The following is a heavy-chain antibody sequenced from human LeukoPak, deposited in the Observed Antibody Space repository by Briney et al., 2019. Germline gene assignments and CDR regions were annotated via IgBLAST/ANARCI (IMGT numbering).Heavy chain of an antibody. V-gene: IGHV4-59*01. CDR1: GGSISSYY. J-gene: IGHJ6*02. CDR2: IYYSGST. Sequence: SSETLSLTCTVSGGSISSYYWSWIRQPPGKGLEWIGYIYYSGSTNYNPSLKSRVTISVDTSKNQFSLKLSSVTAADTAAYYCARDITGAAVAGGYYYYGMDVWGQGTTVTVSS. D-gene: IGHD6-19*01. CDR3: ARDITGAAVAGGYYYYGMDV.